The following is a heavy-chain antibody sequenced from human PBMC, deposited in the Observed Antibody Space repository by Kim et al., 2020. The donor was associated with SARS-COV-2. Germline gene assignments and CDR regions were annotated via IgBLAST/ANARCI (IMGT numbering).Heavy chain of an antibody. CDR1: GFTFSTYT. CDR2: FSGSGGRT. V-gene: IGHV3-23*01. CDR3: AKGLDRNSFDY. J-gene: IGHJ4*02. Sequence: GGSLRLSCAASGFTFSTYTMSWVRQAPGKGLEWVSRFSGSGGRTYYADSVKGRFTISRDNSKNILYLQMNSLRAEDTAVYYCAKGLDRNSFDYWGRGTLVTVSS. D-gene: IGHD3-22*01.